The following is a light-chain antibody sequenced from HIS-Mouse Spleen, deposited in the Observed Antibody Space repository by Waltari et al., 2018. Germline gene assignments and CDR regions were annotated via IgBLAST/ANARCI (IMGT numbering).Light chain of an antibody. J-gene: IGLJ2*01. CDR2: DVS. CDR3: SSYTSSSTEV. V-gene: IGLV2-14*03. CDR1: RSAVGGDNY. Sequence: QSALTQPASVSGSPGQSITISCTGTRSAVGGDNYVSWYQQHPGKAPKLMIYDVSNRPSGVSNRFSGSKSGNTASLTISGLQAEDEADYYCSSYTSSSTEVFGGGTKLTVL.